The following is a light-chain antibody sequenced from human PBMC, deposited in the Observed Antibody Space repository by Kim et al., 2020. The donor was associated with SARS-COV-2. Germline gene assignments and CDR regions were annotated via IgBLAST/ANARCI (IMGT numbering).Light chain of an antibody. Sequence: ALGQTVRITCQGDSLRTYSASWYQQKPGQAPILVIYVENNRPSGIPDRFSGSSSGDTASLTITGAQAEDEADYYCNSRDSSGKHVVFGGGTQLTVL. CDR1: SLRTYS. CDR3: NSRDSSGKHVV. CDR2: VEN. V-gene: IGLV3-19*01. J-gene: IGLJ2*01.